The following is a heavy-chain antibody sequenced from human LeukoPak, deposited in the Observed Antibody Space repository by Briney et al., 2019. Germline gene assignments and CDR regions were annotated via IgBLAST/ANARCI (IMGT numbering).Heavy chain of an antibody. CDR1: GYTFTGYY. D-gene: IGHD1-26*01. CDR2: INPNSGGT. J-gene: IGHJ5*02. CDR3: ARVVSGSYLDWFDP. Sequence: ASVKVSCKASGYTFTGYYMHWVRQAPGQGLEWMGWINPNSGGTNYAQKFQGRVTMTTDTSTSTAYMELRSLRSDDTAVYYCARVVSGSYLDWFDPWGQGTLVTVSS. V-gene: IGHV1-2*02.